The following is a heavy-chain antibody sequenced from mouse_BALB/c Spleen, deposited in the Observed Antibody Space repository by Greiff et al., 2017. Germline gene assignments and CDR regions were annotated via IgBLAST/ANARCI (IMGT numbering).Heavy chain of an antibody. CDR3: ARHEGETSDGYYGWFAY. CDR1: GYTFTEYI. Sequence: QVQLQQSGAGLVKPGASVKLSCKASGYTFTEYIIHWVKQRSGQGLEWIGWFYPGSGSIKYNEKFKDKATLTADKSSSTVYMELSRLTAEDSAVYFCARHEGETSDGYYGWFAYWGQGTLVTVSA. V-gene: IGHV1-62-2*01. D-gene: IGHD2-3*01. CDR2: FYPGSGSI. J-gene: IGHJ3*01.